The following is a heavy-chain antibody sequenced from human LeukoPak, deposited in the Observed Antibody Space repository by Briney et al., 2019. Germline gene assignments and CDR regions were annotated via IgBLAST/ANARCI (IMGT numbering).Heavy chain of an antibody. V-gene: IGHV3-23*01. CDR2: ISGSGGST. J-gene: IGHJ6*03. CDR3: AKIEYSSRAAYYYYMDV. D-gene: IGHD6-6*01. Sequence: GGSLRLSCAASGFTFSSYAMSWVRQAPGKGLERVSAISGSGGSTYYADSVKGRFTISRDNSKNTLYLQMNSLRAEDTAVYYCAKIEYSSRAAYYYYMDVWGKGTTVTVSS. CDR1: GFTFSSYA.